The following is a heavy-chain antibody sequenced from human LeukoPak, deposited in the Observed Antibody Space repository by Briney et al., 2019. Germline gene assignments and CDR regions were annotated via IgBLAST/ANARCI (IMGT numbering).Heavy chain of an antibody. J-gene: IGHJ4*02. CDR1: GYIFTGYY. CDR2: INPNSGDT. V-gene: IGHV1-2*02. Sequence: ASVKVSCKASGYIFTGYYMHWVRQAPGQGLEWMGWINPNSGDTNYAQKFLGRVPMTRATSITTTYMELTRLRSDDTAVYFCARSQRVNSLLLPYWGQGSLVTVSS. CDR3: ARSQRVNSLLLPY. D-gene: IGHD3-22*01.